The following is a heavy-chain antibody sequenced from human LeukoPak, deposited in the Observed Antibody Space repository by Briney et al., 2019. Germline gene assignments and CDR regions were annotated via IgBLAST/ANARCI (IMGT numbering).Heavy chain of an antibody. CDR3: AREQMPPGGYCSGTSCHGDWYFDL. D-gene: IGHD2-2*01. V-gene: IGHV4-38-2*02. J-gene: IGHJ2*01. CDR2: IYHRGTT. CDR1: GYSISRGYH. Sequence: PSETLSLTCNVSGYSISRGYHWGWIRQPPGKGLEWIGNIYHRGTTYYNPSLKSRVTMSVDTSKNQFSLTLPSVTAADTAVYFCAREQMPPGGYCSGTSCHGDWYFDLWGRGTLVTVSS.